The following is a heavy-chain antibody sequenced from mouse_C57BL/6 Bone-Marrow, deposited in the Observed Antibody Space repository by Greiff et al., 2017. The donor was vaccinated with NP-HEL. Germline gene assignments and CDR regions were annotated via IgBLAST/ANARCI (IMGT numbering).Heavy chain of an antibody. CDR1: GYAFTNYL. J-gene: IGHJ2*01. CDR2: INPGSGGT. V-gene: IGHV1-54*01. CDR3: ARSGSSYRYFDY. Sequence: VQLQQSGAELVRPGTSVKVSCKASGYAFTNYLIEWVKQRPGQGLEWIGVINPGSGGTNYNEKFKGKAKLTADKSSSTAYMQLSSLTSEDSAVYFCARSGSSYRYFDYWGQGTTLTVSS. D-gene: IGHD1-1*01.